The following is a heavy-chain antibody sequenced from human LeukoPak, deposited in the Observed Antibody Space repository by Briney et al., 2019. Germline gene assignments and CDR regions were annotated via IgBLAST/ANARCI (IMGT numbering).Heavy chain of an antibody. CDR1: GFNFITAA. Sequence: GGSLRLSCAASGFNFITAAMTWVRQAPGKGLEWVSLIGSSGGSTYYADSVKGRFTISRDNFNHTLSLQMNSLRVEDTAIYYCVKDIQLSTWGLGTMVTVST. V-gene: IGHV3-23*01. J-gene: IGHJ3*01. CDR3: VKDIQLST. D-gene: IGHD5-24*01. CDR2: IGSSGGST.